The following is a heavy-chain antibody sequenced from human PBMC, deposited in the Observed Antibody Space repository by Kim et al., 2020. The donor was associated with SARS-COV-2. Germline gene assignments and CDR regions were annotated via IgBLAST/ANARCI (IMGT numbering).Heavy chain of an antibody. V-gene: IGHV3-48*03. Sequence: GGSLRLSCAASGFTFSSYEMNWVRQAPGKGLEWVSYISSSGSTIYYADSVKGRFTISSDNAKNSQYLQMNSLKAEDTAVYYCARDWQNIAARPNFDYWGQGTRVTVSS. D-gene: IGHD6-6*01. CDR1: GFTFSSYE. J-gene: IGHJ4*02. CDR2: ISSSGSTI. CDR3: ARDWQNIAARPNFDY.